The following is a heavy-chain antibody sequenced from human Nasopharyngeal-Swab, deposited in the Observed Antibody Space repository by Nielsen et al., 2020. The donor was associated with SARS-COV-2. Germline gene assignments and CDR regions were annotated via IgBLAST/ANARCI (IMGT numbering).Heavy chain of an antibody. D-gene: IGHD3-10*01. V-gene: IGHV3-64D*06. CDR2: ISSNGGST. CDR3: VKVPYGSGSYPSYYFDY. Sequence: WIRQPPGKGLEYVSAISSNGGSTYYADSVKGRFTISRDNSKNTLYLQMSSLGAEDTAVYYCVKVPYGSGSYPSYYFDYWGQGTLVTVSS. J-gene: IGHJ4*02.